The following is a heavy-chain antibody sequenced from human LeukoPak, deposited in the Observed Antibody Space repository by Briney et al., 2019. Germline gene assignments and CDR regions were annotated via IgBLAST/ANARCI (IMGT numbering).Heavy chain of an antibody. CDR2: IIPIFGTA. J-gene: IGHJ4*02. CDR1: GGTFSSYA. D-gene: IGHD2-2*01. Sequence: SVKVSCKASGGTFSSYAISWVRQAPGQGLEWMGGIIPIFGTANYAQKLQGRVTMTTDTSTSTAYMELRSLRSDDTAVYYCARSGSTSSLFDYWGQGTLVTVSS. V-gene: IGHV1-69*05. CDR3: ARSGSTSSLFDY.